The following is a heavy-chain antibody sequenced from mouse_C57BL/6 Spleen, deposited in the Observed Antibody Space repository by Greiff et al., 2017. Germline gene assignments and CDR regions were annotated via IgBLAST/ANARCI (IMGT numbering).Heavy chain of an antibody. CDR1: GYTFTSYW. D-gene: IGHD1-1*01. Sequence: QVQLQQPGAELVMPGASVKLSCKASGYTFTSYWMHWVKQRPGQGLEWIGEIDPSDSYTNYNQKFKGKSTLTVDKSSSTAYMQLSSLTSEDSAVYYCARRPITAVGDWYFEVWGTGTTVTVSS. V-gene: IGHV1-69*01. CDR3: ARRPITAVGDWYFEV. CDR2: IDPSDSYT. J-gene: IGHJ1*03.